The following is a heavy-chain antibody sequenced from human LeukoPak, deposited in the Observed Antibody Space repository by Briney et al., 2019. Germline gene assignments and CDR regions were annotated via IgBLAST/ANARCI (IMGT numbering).Heavy chain of an antibody. CDR3: ATGLIVVYPVNDAFDI. D-gene: IGHD3-22*01. CDR2: ISAYNGNT. CDR1: GGTFSSYA. V-gene: IGHV1-18*01. Sequence: ASVKVSCKASGGTFSSYAISWVRQAPGQGLEWMGWISAYNGNTNYAQKLQGRVTMTTDTSTSTAYMELRSLRSDDTAVYYCATGLIVVYPVNDAFDIWGQGTMVTVSS. J-gene: IGHJ3*02.